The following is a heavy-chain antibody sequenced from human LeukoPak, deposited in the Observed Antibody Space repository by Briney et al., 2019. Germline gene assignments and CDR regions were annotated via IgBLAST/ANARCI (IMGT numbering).Heavy chain of an antibody. V-gene: IGHV1-46*01. D-gene: IGHD3-22*01. Sequence: ASVKVSCKASGYTFTSYYMHWVRQAPGQGLEWMGIINPSDGSTSYAQKFQGRVTMTRDTSTSTVYMELSSLRSEDTAVYYCARDKADSSGYYYVHFDYWGQGTLVTVSS. CDR3: ARDKADSSGYYYVHFDY. CDR2: INPSDGST. J-gene: IGHJ4*02. CDR1: GYTFTSYY.